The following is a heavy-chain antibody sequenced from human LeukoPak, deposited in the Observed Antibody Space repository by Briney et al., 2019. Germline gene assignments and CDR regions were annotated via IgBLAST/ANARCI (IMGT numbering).Heavy chain of an antibody. J-gene: IGHJ6*02. D-gene: IGHD3/OR15-3a*01. Sequence: GGSLRLSCAASGFTLSAYRMNWVRQAPGKGLEWVSYISPSSNYKYYADSLKGRITISRDNAKNSLYLQMNSLRAEDTAVYYCAREGYDLSQDYFAMDVWGQGTTVTVSS. CDR2: ISPSSNYK. CDR3: AREGYDLSQDYFAMDV. V-gene: IGHV3-21*01. CDR1: GFTLSAYR.